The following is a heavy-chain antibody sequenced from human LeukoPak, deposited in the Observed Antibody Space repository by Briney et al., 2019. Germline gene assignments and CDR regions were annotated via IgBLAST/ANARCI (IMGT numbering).Heavy chain of an antibody. CDR2: IGIDSGNT. D-gene: IGHD5-24*01. J-gene: IGHJ4*02. Sequence: WGSLRLSCAASGFTFSDYSMNWVRHAPGNGLEWISYIGIDSGNTNYADSVKGRFTISGDKAKNSLYLQMNSLQVEDTAVYYCARDYKYAFDNWGQGTMVTVSS. CDR1: GFTFSDYS. CDR3: ARDYKYAFDN. V-gene: IGHV3-48*01.